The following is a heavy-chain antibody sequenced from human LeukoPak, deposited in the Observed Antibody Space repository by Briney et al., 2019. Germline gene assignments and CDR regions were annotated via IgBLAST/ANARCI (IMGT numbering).Heavy chain of an antibody. CDR3: ARLLGGRYFDWLSYGMDV. CDR2: ISYDGSNK. J-gene: IGHJ6*02. V-gene: IGHV3-30*03. D-gene: IGHD3-9*01. CDR1: GFTFSSYG. Sequence: PGRSLRLSCAASGFTFSSYGMHWVRQAPGKGLEWVAVISYDGSNKYYADSVKGRFTISRDNSKNTLYLQMNSLRAEDTAVYYCARLLGGRYFDWLSYGMDVWGQGTTVTVSS.